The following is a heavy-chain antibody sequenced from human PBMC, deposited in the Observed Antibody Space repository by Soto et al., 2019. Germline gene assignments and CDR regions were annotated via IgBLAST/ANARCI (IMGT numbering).Heavy chain of an antibody. CDR2: IYPDDSDT. Sequence: ESLKISCKASGYTFTNYWVGWVRQMAGKGLEWMGIIYPDDSDTRYRPSFQGHVTISVDKSVNTAYLQWTRLKASDTAMYYWTSFSGSRHDSFDHWGKGTLVTIS. D-gene: IGHD1-1*01. J-gene: IGHJ4*02. CDR1: GYTFTNYW. CDR3: TSFSGSRHDSFDH. V-gene: IGHV5-51*06.